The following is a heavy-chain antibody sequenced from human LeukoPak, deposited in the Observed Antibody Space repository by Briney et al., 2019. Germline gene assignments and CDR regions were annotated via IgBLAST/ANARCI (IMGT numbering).Heavy chain of an antibody. J-gene: IGHJ4*02. CDR3: AKDHPATYYDILTGYYRGVGFDY. V-gene: IGHV3-30*04. D-gene: IGHD3-9*01. CDR1: GFTFSSYA. CDR2: ISYDGSNK. Sequence: GGSLRLSCAASGFTFSSYAMHWVRQAPGKGLEWVAVISYDGSNKYYADSVKGRFTISRDNSKNTLYLQMNSLRAEDTAVYYCAKDHPATYYDILTGYYRGVGFDYWGQGTLVTVSS.